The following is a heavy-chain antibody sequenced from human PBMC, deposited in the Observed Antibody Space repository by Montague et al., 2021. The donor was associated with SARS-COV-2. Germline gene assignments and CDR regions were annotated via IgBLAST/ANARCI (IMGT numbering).Heavy chain of an antibody. CDR2: IQRDGSER. D-gene: IGHD3-3*02. Sequence: ETLSLTCAVYGGSFNDYYWGWVRQAPGKGLEWVANIQRDGSERYYVDSVKGRFTISRDNAKESLYLEMNSLRVEDTAVYYCAREIRAHFDQWGQGTLVTVSS. CDR1: GGSFNDYY. J-gene: IGHJ4*02. CDR3: AREIRAHFDQ. V-gene: IGHV3-7*03.